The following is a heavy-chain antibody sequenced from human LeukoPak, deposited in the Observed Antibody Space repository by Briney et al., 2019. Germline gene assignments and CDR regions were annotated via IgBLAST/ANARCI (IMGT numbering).Heavy chain of an antibody. CDR2: ITGVSGPT. Sequence: GGPLRLSCAASGFTFTSYAMSWVRQAPGRGLEWVSCITGVSGPTFYADSVKGRFTISRDNSKNMVFLQMNSLRTEDTAVYYCAKDYGPTDSYEGSTYPLDYWGQGTLVTVSS. D-gene: IGHD3-22*01. J-gene: IGHJ4*02. CDR1: GFTFTSYA. V-gene: IGHV3-23*01. CDR3: AKDYGPTDSYEGSTYPLDY.